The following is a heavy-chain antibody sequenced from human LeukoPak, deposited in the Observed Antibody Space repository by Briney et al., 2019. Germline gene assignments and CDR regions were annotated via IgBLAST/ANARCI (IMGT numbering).Heavy chain of an antibody. CDR3: AGGKYSSSYIDY. CDR1: GGSISSSSYY. D-gene: IGHD6-13*01. V-gene: IGHV4-39*07. Sequence: SETLSLTCTVSGGSISSSSYYWGWIRQPPGKGLEWIGSIYYSGSTYYNPSLKSRVTISLDTSKNQFSLKLSSVTAADTAVYYCAGGKYSSSYIDYWGQGTLVTVSS. J-gene: IGHJ4*02. CDR2: IYYSGST.